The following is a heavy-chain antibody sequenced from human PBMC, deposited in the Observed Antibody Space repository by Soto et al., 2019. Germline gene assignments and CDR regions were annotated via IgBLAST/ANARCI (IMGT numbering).Heavy chain of an antibody. V-gene: IGHV3-33*01. Sequence: QVQLVESGGGVVQPGRSLRLSCTPSGFTFSTYGMHWARQASGKGLEWVAVMWYDGSNKVYADSVKGRFTISRDNSKNTLYLQMNSLRAEDTAVYYCARDLSGDYGALDTWGQGTMVTVSS. J-gene: IGHJ3*02. CDR2: MWYDGSNK. CDR1: GFTFSTYG. CDR3: ARDLSGDYGALDT. D-gene: IGHD4-17*01.